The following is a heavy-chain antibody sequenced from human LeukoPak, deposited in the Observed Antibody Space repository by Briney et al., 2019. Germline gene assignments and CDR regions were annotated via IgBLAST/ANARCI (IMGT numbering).Heavy chain of an antibody. J-gene: IGHJ3*02. D-gene: IGHD3-9*01. CDR3: ARYETGLGAFDI. V-gene: IGHV4-39*01. CDR2: IYYTGST. CDR1: GGSISSSSYY. Sequence: PSETLSLTCTVSGGSISSSSYYWGWVRQPPGKGLEWIGSIYYTGSTYYNPSLQSRVTISVDTSKNQFSLKLSSVTATDTAVYYCARYETGLGAFDIWGQGTMVTVSS.